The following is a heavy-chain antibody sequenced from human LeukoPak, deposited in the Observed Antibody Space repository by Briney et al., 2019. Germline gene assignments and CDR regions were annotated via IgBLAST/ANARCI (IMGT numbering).Heavy chain of an antibody. CDR2: ISGSGGST. CDR3: AKDYEPLVGVHRWGDWFDP. Sequence: GGSLRLSCGASGFTFSSYGMSWVRQAPGKGLEWVSGISGSGGSTYYADSVKGRFTISRDNSKNTLYLQMNSLRAEDTAVYYCAKDYEPLVGVHRWGDWFDPWGQGTLVTVSS. V-gene: IGHV3-23*01. J-gene: IGHJ5*02. D-gene: IGHD1-26*01. CDR1: GFTFSSYG.